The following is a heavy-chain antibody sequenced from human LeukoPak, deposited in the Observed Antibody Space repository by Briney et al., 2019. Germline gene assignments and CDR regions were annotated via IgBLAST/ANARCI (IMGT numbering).Heavy chain of an antibody. V-gene: IGHV4-59*11. CDR1: GVSMSSHY. CDR3: ATIKRGNIYGYFDF. D-gene: IGHD5-18*01. CDR2: MYDSWST. Sequence: SETLSLTCTVSGVSMSSHYWSWIRQPPGKGLEWIGYMYDSWSTKDNPSLKSRVTLSADTSKNQFSLRLSSVTAADTAVYYCATIKRGNIYGYFDFWGHGTLVTVSS. J-gene: IGHJ4*01.